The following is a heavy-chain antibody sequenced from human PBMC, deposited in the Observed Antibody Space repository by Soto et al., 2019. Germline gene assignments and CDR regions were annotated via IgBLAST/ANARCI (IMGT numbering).Heavy chain of an antibody. CDR2: IIPFLGTA. V-gene: IGHV1-69*10. J-gene: IGHJ6*02. CDR3: ATYAFGYVYGSYYYCDMDV. Sequence: GASVKVSCKASGGTFSNYGISWVRQAPGQGLEWMGGIIPFLGTAKYAQRFQGRVTITADKSTSTAYKELSSLRSEDTAVYYCATYAFGYVYGSYYYCDMDVWGQGTKVTVSS. D-gene: IGHD5-18*01. CDR1: GGTFSNYG.